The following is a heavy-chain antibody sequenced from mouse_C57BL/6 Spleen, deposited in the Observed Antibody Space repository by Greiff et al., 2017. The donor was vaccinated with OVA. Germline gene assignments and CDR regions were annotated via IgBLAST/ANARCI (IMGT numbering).Heavy chain of an antibody. CDR1: GYTFTSYW. V-gene: IGHV1-69*01. Sequence: QVHVKQPGAELVMPGASVKLSCKASGYTFTSYWMHWVKQRPGQGLEWIGEIDPSDSYTNYNQKFKGKSTLTVDKSSSTAYMQLSSLTSEDSAVYYCARRDYYGSSYGFAYWGQGTLVTVSA. CDR2: IDPSDSYT. D-gene: IGHD1-1*01. J-gene: IGHJ3*01. CDR3: ARRDYYGSSYGFAY.